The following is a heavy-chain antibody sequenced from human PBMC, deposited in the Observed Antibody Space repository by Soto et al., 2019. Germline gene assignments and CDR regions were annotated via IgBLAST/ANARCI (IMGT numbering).Heavy chain of an antibody. J-gene: IGHJ4*02. D-gene: IGHD6-6*01. CDR3: ARDSDYRSSECPDY. CDR2: IIPNLGIA. Sequence: QVQLVQSGAEVKKPGSSVKVSCKASGGTFSSYTISWVRQAPGQGLEWMGRIIPNLGIANYAQKFQGRVTITADKSTSTAYMELSSLRSEDTAVYYCARDSDYRSSECPDYWGQGTLVTVSS. CDR1: GGTFSSYT. V-gene: IGHV1-69*08.